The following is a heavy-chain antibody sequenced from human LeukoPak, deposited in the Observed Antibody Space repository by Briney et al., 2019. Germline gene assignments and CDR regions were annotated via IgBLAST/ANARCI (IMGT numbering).Heavy chain of an antibody. V-gene: IGHV4-31*03. CDR1: GGSISSGGYY. CDR3: ARGLGYCSSTSCSGTGTTVDY. CDR2: IYYSGST. D-gene: IGHD2-2*01. Sequence: SQTLSLTCTVSGGSISSGGYYWSWLRQHPGQGLEWNGYIYYSGSTYYNPSLKSRVTISVDTSKNQFSLKLSSVTAADTAVYYCARGLGYCSSTSCSGTGTTVDYWGQGTLVTVSS. J-gene: IGHJ4*02.